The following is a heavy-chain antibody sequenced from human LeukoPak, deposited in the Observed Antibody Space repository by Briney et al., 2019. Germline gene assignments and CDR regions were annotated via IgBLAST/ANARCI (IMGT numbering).Heavy chain of an antibody. J-gene: IGHJ4*02. D-gene: IGHD3-22*01. V-gene: IGHV3-7*01. CDR3: ARDRRNYYDSSGYYDY. CDR1: GFTFSSYW. CDR2: IKQDGREK. Sequence: GGSLRLSCAPSGFTFSSYWMSWVRQAPGKGLEWVANIKQDGREKYYVDSVKGRFTISRDNAKNSLYLQMNSLRAEDAAVYYCARDRRNYYDSSGYYDYWGQGTLVTVSS.